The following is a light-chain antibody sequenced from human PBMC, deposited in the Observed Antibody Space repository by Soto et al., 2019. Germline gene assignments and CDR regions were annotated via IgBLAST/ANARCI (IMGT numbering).Light chain of an antibody. Sequence: QSVLTQPPSASGSPGQSVTISCTGTSSDVGDYNYVSWYQQLPGKAPKLMIYEVSKRPAGVPDRFSGSKSGNTASLTVSGLQAEDEADYCCTSYAGSNNFVFGAGTKVTVL. CDR3: TSYAGSNNFV. J-gene: IGLJ1*01. V-gene: IGLV2-8*01. CDR1: SSDVGDYNY. CDR2: EVS.